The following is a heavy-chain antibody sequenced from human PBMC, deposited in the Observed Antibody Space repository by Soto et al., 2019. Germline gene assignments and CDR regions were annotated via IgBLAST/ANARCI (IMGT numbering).Heavy chain of an antibody. Sequence: QVQLQESGPGLVKPSETLSLTCTVSGGSISSYYWSWIRQPPGKGLEWIGYIYYSGSTNYTPSLKSRVTISVDTSKNQFSLKLSSVTAADTAVYYCAREGSYSSSPYYYGMDVWGQGTTVTVSS. CDR3: AREGSYSSSPYYYGMDV. V-gene: IGHV4-59*01. J-gene: IGHJ6*02. CDR2: IYYSGST. CDR1: GGSISSYY. D-gene: IGHD6-13*01.